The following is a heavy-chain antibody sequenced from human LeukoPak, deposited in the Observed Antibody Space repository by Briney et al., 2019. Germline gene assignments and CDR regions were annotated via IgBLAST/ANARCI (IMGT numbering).Heavy chain of an antibody. J-gene: IGHJ4*02. D-gene: IGHD6-13*01. CDR1: GFTFSSYA. CDR3: ARSIAAAGSY. Sequence: GGSLRLSCAASGFTFSSYAMHWVRQAPGKGLEWVANIKQDGSVRYYVDSVKGRFTISRDNAENALYLQMNSLRAEDTAVYYCARSIAAAGSYWGQGTLVTVSS. CDR2: IKQDGSVR. V-gene: IGHV3-7*01.